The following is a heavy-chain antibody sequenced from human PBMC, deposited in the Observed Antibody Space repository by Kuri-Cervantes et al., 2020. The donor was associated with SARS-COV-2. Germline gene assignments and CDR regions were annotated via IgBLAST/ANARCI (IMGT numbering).Heavy chain of an antibody. CDR2: IKSKTDGGTT. CDR3: ARGYSGSYISWFDP. CDR1: GFTFSNAW. Sequence: GGSLRLSCAASGFTFSNAWMSWVRQAPGKGLEWVGRIKSKTDGGTTDYAAPVKGRFTISRDDSKNTLYLQMNSLKTEDTAVYYCARGYSGSYISWFDPWGQGTLVTVSS. D-gene: IGHD1-26*01. J-gene: IGHJ5*02. V-gene: IGHV3-15*01.